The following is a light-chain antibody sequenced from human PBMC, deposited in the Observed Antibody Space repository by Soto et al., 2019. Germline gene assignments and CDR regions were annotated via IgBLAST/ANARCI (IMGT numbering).Light chain of an antibody. Sequence: EIVLTQSPGTLSLSPGERATLSCRASQSVSSSYLAWYQHKPGQAPRLLIYGASSRATGIADRFSGSGSGTDFTLTISRLEPEDSAVYCCQQYGTSPTWTFGQGTKVEIK. J-gene: IGKJ1*01. CDR2: GAS. CDR3: QQYGTSPTWT. V-gene: IGKV3-20*01. CDR1: QSVSSSY.